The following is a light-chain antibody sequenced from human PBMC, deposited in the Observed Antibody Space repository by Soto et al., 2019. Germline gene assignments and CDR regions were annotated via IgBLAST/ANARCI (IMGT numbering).Light chain of an antibody. V-gene: IGKV1-39*01. Sequence: DIQMAQSPSSLSASVGDRITITCRASQTIRASLNGYQHKPGKGPQLMIFAASTLHSGVPSRFSVSGAGTDYTLTISSLLHEDFATYYCQQTFGMFPFTFGHGTKVQMK. CDR1: QTIRAS. J-gene: IGKJ3*01. CDR2: AAS. CDR3: QQTFGMFPFT.